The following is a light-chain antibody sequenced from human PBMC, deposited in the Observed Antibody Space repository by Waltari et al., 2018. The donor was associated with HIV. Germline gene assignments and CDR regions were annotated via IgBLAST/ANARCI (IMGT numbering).Light chain of an antibody. CDR2: WAF. V-gene: IGKV4-1*01. CDR1: QSLLYTSNNKNF. Sequence: DIVMTQSPESLPVSLGERASINCKSSQSLLYTSNNKNFLAWYQQKPGQPPNLLIYWAFTRESGVPDRFSGSGSGTDFTLTISGLQADYVAIYYCQQYYTTPLTFGGGTKVEI. CDR3: QQYYTTPLT. J-gene: IGKJ4*01.